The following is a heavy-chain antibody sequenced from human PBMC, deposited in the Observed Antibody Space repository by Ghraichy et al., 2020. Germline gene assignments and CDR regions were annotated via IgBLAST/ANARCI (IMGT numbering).Heavy chain of an antibody. J-gene: IGHJ6*02. Sequence: SETLSLTCTVSGGSISSSSYYWGWIRQPPGKGLEWIGSIYYSGSTYYNPSLKSRVTISVDTSKNQFSLQLSSVTAADTAVYYCARLSRSGTGYYYYGMDVWGQGTTVTVSS. CDR2: IYYSGST. V-gene: IGHV4-39*01. D-gene: IGHD3-10*01. CDR3: ARLSRSGTGYYYYGMDV. CDR1: GGSISSSSYY.